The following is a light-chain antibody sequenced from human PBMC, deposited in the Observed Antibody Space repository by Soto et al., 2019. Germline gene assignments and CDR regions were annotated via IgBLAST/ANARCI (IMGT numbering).Light chain of an antibody. CDR2: GAS. CDR1: QSVSNNY. V-gene: IGKV3-20*01. Sequence: EIVLTQSPGTLSLSPGERATLSCRASQSVSNNYLAWYQQKPGQAPRLLIYGASGRAAGIPDRFSGSGSGTDFTLSISRLEPEDFAVYYCQQYGVSPTFGGGTKVDIK. CDR3: QQYGVSPT. J-gene: IGKJ4*01.